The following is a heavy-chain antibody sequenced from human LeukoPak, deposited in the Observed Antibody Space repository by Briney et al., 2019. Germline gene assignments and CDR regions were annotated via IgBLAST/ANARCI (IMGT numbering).Heavy chain of an antibody. CDR3: ARGGSSSSHWFDP. J-gene: IGHJ5*02. Sequence: SVKVSCKASGGTFSSYAISWVRQAPGQGLEWMGGIIPIFGTANYAQKFQGRVTITTDESTSTAYMELSSLRSEDTAVYYCARGGSSSSHWFDPWGQGTLVTVSS. CDR2: IIPIFGTA. D-gene: IGHD6-6*01. V-gene: IGHV1-69*05. CDR1: GGTFSSYA.